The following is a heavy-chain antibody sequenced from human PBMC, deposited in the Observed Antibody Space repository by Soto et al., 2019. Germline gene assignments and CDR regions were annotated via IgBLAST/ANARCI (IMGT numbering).Heavy chain of an antibody. Sequence: VKLQESGPGLVKPSQTLSLTCTVSGGSISSAAYYWSWIRQHPGKGLEWIGYISHSGSTYYTPSLKSRVIISADTSKNQFSLNLTSVTAADTAVYYCAREYTYGSNFFDCWGQGALVTVSS. CDR1: GGSISSAAYY. CDR2: ISHSGST. D-gene: IGHD5-18*01. CDR3: AREYTYGSNFFDC. V-gene: IGHV4-31*03. J-gene: IGHJ4*02.